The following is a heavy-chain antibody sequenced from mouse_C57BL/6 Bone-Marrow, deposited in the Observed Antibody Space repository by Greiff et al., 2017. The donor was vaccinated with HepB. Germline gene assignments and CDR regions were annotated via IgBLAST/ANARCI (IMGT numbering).Heavy chain of an antibody. D-gene: IGHD1-3*01. CDR2: IYPGSGST. CDR3: ARIDNYLAWFAY. V-gene: IGHV1-55*01. Sequence: QVQLQQSGAELVKPGASVKMSCKASGYTFTSYWITWVKQRPGQGLEWIGDIYPGSGSTNYNEKFKSKATLTVDTSSSTAYMQLSSLTSEDSAVYYCARIDNYLAWFAYWGQGTLVTVSA. J-gene: IGHJ3*01. CDR1: GYTFTSYW.